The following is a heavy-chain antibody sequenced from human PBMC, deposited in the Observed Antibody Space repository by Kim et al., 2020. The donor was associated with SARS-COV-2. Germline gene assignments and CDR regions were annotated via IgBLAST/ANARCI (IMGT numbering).Heavy chain of an antibody. D-gene: IGHD3-10*01. V-gene: IGHV3-74*01. J-gene: IGHJ3*02. CDR3: ARRAYYYGSGSYAFDI. Sequence: ESGKGRLTISIDNAKNTLYLQMNSLRAEDTAVYYCARRAYYYGSGSYAFDIWGQGTMVTVSS.